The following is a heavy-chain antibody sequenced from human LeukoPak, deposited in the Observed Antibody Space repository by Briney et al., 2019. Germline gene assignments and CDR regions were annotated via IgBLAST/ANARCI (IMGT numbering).Heavy chain of an antibody. CDR1: GFTFSDNY. V-gene: IGHV3-66*01. D-gene: IGHD3-9*01. CDR2: IYAAGGT. CDR3: GSSNLLTGYYFLNF. J-gene: IGHJ4*02. Sequence: GGSLRLSCAASGFTFSDNYMTWVRQAPGKGLEWVSLIYAAGGTYFSDSVRGRFTISRDNSKNTVYLQMNSLGVDDTAVYYCGSSNLLTGYYFLNFWGQGTLVTVSS.